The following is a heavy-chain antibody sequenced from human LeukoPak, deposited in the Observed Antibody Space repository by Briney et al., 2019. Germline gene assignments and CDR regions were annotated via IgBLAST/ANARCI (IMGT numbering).Heavy chain of an antibody. CDR1: GYTFTYHY. Sequence: ASVKVSCKASGYTFTYHYMHWVRQAPGQGLEWMGWINPNSGDTNYSQKFQGRVTMTRDTSISTAYMELSSLRSEDTAVYYCARDRAGPRAGFDYWGQGTLVTVSS. V-gene: IGHV1-2*02. CDR3: ARDRAGPRAGFDY. CDR2: INPNSGDT. J-gene: IGHJ4*02.